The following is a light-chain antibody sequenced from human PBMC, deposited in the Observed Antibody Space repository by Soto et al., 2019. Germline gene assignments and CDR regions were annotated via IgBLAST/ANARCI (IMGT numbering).Light chain of an antibody. V-gene: IGLV2-14*01. CDR3: SSYISRSIPFV. CDR2: DVS. CDR1: SSDVGGYNF. Sequence: QSALTQPASVSGSPGQSITISCTGTSSDVGGYNFVSWYQLHPGKAPKLMIFDVSNRPSGVSDRFSGSKSGNTASLTISGLQAEDEADYYCSSYISRSIPFVVGTGTKVTV. J-gene: IGLJ1*01.